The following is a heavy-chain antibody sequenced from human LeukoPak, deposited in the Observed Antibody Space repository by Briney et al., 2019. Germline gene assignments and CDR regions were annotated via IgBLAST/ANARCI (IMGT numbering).Heavy chain of an antibody. V-gene: IGHV3-21*01. CDR1: GFSFSAYN. J-gene: IGHJ6*02. Sequence: GGSLRLSCEVSGFSFSAYNMNWVRQAPGKGLEWVSCIRGSGSYTYYADSVQGRFTISRNNAKNSLYLQMNSLRAEDTAVYYCARDLLVPSAYYYYGMDVWGQGTTVTVSS. CDR3: ARDLLVPSAYYYYGMDV. CDR2: IRGSGSYT. D-gene: IGHD6-13*01.